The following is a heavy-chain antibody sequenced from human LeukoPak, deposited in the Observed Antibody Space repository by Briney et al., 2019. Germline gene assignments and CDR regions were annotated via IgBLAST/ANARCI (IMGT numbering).Heavy chain of an antibody. J-gene: IGHJ2*01. CDR3: ARSGLRERYFDL. V-gene: IGHV4-59*01. D-gene: IGHD4-17*01. CDR1: GGSISSYY. CDR2: IYYSGST. Sequence: SETLSLTCTVSGGSISSYYWSWIRQPPGKGLEWIGYIYYSGSTNYNPSLKSRVTISVDTSKNQFSLKLSSVTAADTAVYYCARSGLRERYFDLWGRGTLVTVSS.